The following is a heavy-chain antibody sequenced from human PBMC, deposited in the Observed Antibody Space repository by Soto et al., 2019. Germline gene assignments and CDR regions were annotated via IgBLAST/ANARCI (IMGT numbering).Heavy chain of an antibody. Sequence: SGPTLVNPTQTLTLTCSFSGFSISTSGVGVGWIRQPPGKALEWLAFIYWDDKRYSPSLKSRLTITKDTSKNQVVLTMTNMDPVDTGTYYCAHRRDLGYGGYDAFDYWAQGTLVTVSS. V-gene: IGHV2-5*01. CDR2: IYWDDK. D-gene: IGHD5-12*01. CDR3: AHRRDLGYGGYDAFDY. J-gene: IGHJ4*02. CDR1: GFSISTSGVG.